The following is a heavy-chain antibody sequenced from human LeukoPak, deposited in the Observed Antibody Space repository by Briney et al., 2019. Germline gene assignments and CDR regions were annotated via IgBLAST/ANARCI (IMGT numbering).Heavy chain of an antibody. CDR3: ARGRLRWFVESNAFDI. J-gene: IGHJ3*02. CDR2: MNPNSGNT. Sequence: ASVKVSCKASGYTFTSYDINWVRQATGQGLEWMGWMNPNSGNTGYAQKFQGGVTMTRNTSISTAYMELSSLRSEDTAVYYCARGRLRWFVESNAFDIWGQGTMVTVSS. V-gene: IGHV1-8*01. CDR1: GYTFTSYD. D-gene: IGHD4-23*01.